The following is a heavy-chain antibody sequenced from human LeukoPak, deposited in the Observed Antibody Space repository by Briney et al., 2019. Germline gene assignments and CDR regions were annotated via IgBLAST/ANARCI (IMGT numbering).Heavy chain of an antibody. V-gene: IGHV4-30-4*01. Sequence: PSETLSLTCTVSSGSISSGDYYWRWIRQPPGKVLEWDGYIYYSGSTYYNPSLKSRVTISVDTSKNQFSLKLSSVTAADTAVYYCARGVRFLEYFDYWGQGTLVTVSS. CDR3: ARGVRFLEYFDY. CDR1: SGSISSGDYY. D-gene: IGHD3-3*01. CDR2: IYYSGST. J-gene: IGHJ4*02.